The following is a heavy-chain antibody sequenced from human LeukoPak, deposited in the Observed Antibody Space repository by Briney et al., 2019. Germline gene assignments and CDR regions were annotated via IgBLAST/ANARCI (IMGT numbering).Heavy chain of an antibody. CDR3: ARDRSLYRPDFDY. V-gene: IGHV3-21*01. J-gene: IGHJ4*02. CDR2: ISSTSTYI. Sequence: GGSLRLSCAASGFTFSSHSMNWVRQAPGKGLEWVSSISSTSTYIYYADSVKGRFTISRDNAKNSLYLQMSSLRAEDTAIYYCARDRSLYRPDFDYWGQGTLVTVSS. CDR1: GFTFSSHS. D-gene: IGHD1-26*01.